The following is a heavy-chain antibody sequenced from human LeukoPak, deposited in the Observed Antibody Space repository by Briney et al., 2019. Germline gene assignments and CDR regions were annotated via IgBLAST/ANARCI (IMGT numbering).Heavy chain of an antibody. CDR3: ARDEYYYDSSGWATHAFDI. V-gene: IGHV4-34*01. D-gene: IGHD3-22*01. CDR2: INHSGST. CDR1: GGSFSGYY. Sequence: SETLSLTCAVYGGSFSGYYWSWIRQPPGKGLEWIGEINHSGSTNYNPSLKSRVTISVDTSKNQFSLKLSSVTAADTAVYYCARDEYYYDSSGWATHAFDIWGQGTMVTVSS. J-gene: IGHJ3*02.